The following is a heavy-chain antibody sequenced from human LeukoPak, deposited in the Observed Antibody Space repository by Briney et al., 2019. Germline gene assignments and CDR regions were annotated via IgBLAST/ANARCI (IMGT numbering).Heavy chain of an antibody. J-gene: IGHJ6*02. CDR3: ASSPDHSSSWYAAYAMDV. Sequence: PSETLSLTCTVSGGSISSYYWSWIRQPPGKGLEWIGYIYYSGSTNYNPSLKSRVTISVDTSKNQFSLKLSSVTAADTAVYYCASSPDHSSSWYAAYAMDVWGQGTTVTVSS. D-gene: IGHD6-13*01. CDR2: IYYSGST. V-gene: IGHV4-59*01. CDR1: GGSISSYY.